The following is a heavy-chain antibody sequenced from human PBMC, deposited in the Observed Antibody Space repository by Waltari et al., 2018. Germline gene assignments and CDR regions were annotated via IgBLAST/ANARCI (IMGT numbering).Heavy chain of an antibody. CDR1: GFTFSSYG. CDR3: AKDVLGVVVAARGSLTLDY. Sequence: QVQLVESGGGVVQPGRSLRLSCAASGFTFSSYGMHWVRQAPGKGLEWVAVISYDGSNKYYAYSVKGRFTISRDNSKNTLYLQMNSLRAEDTAVYYCAKDVLGVVVAARGSLTLDYWGQGTLVTVSS. CDR2: ISYDGSNK. D-gene: IGHD2-15*01. J-gene: IGHJ4*02. V-gene: IGHV3-30*18.